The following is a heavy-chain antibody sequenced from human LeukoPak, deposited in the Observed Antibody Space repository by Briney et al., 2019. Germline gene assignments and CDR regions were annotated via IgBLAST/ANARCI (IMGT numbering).Heavy chain of an antibody. CDR3: AKDQSGALFDP. V-gene: IGHV3-33*06. CDR1: GFSFRSYG. J-gene: IGHJ5*02. Sequence: QPGRSLRLSCATSGFSFRSYGMHWVRQAPGKGLEWVAVLWNDGTTKYYADSVKGRFTISRDISKSTLYLQMDSLRVDDTAVYYCAKDQSGALFDPRGQGTLVTVSS. CDR2: LWNDGTTK. D-gene: IGHD2-15*01.